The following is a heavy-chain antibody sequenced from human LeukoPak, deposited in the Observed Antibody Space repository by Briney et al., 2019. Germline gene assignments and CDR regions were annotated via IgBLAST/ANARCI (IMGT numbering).Heavy chain of an antibody. CDR2: INHSGST. V-gene: IGHV4-39*07. CDR1: GDSISSSSFY. Sequence: SETLSLTCTVSGDSISSSSFYWAWIRQPPGKGLEWIGEINHSGSTNYNPSLKSRVTISVDTSKNQFSLKLSSVTAADTAVYYCAREGIYDFWSGYYLGADYWGQGTLVTVSS. J-gene: IGHJ4*02. D-gene: IGHD3-3*01. CDR3: AREGIYDFWSGYYLGADY.